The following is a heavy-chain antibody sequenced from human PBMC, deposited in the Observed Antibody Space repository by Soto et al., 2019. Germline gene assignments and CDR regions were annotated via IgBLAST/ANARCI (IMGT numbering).Heavy chain of an antibody. CDR1: GFTFSSHS. D-gene: IGHD4-17*01. CDR2: ISGSGGST. Sequence: EVQLVESGGGLVKPGGSLRLSCAASGFTFSSHSMNWVRQAPGKGLEWVSAISGSGGSTYYADSVKGRFTISRDNSKNTLYLQMNSLRAEDTAVYYCAKGEGYGDYGAFDYWGQGTLVTVSS. V-gene: IGHV3-23*04. J-gene: IGHJ4*02. CDR3: AKGEGYGDYGAFDY.